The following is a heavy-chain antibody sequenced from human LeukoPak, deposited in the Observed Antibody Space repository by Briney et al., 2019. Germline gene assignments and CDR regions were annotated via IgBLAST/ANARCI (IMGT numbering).Heavy chain of an antibody. CDR3: ARASGSNWFDP. D-gene: IGHD5-12*01. Sequence: KPSETLSLTCTVSGGSISSSGYNWGWIRQPPGKELEWIGTIHSGGITSYNPSLKSRVTMSVDTSKNHFSLKLSSVTAADTAVYYCARASGSNWFDPWGQGTLVTVSS. CDR1: GGSISSSGYN. CDR2: IHSGGIT. J-gene: IGHJ5*02. V-gene: IGHV4-39*01.